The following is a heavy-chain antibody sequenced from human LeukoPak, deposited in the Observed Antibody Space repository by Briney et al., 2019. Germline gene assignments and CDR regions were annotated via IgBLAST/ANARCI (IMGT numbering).Heavy chain of an antibody. D-gene: IGHD5-18*01. CDR1: GFTVSSNY. J-gene: IGHJ6*02. V-gene: IGHV3-66*01. CDR3: ARGFYGYDYYYGMDV. Sequence: PGGSLRLSCAASGFTVSSNYMSWVRQAPGKGLEWVSVIYSGGSTYYADSVKGRFTISRDNSKNTLYLQMNSLRAEDTAVYYCARGFYGYDYYYGMDVWGQGTTVTVSS. CDR2: IYSGGST.